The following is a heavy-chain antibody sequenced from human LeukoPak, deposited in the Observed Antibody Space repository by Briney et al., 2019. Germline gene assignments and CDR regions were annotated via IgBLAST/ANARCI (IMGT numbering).Heavy chain of an antibody. V-gene: IGHV3-66*04. CDR1: GFTVISNY. J-gene: IGHJ1*01. Sequence: PGGSLRLSCAASGFTVISNYMSWVRQAPGKGLEWVSVIHSGGSTYYADSVKGRFTISRDNSKNTLYLQMNSLRAEDTAVYYCARQGLYDSSDFWTFQHWGQGTLVTVSS. CDR2: IHSGGST. D-gene: IGHD3/OR15-3a*01. CDR3: ARQGLYDSSDFWTFQH.